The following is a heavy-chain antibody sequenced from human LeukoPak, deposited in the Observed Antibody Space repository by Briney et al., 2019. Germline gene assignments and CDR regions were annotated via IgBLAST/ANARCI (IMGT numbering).Heavy chain of an antibody. Sequence: GGSLRLSCAASGFTFSSYAMRWVRQAPGKGLEWVSVISGSGGSTYYADSVKGRFTISRDNSKNTLYLQMNSLRAEDTAVYYCAKDPTSLWFREFERFDPWGQGTLVTVSS. J-gene: IGHJ5*02. V-gene: IGHV3-23*01. CDR3: AKDPTSLWFREFERFDP. D-gene: IGHD3-10*01. CDR1: GFTFSSYA. CDR2: ISGSGGST.